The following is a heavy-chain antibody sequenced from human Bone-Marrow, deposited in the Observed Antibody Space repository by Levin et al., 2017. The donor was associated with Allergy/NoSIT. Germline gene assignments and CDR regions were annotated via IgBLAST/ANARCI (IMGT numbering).Heavy chain of an antibody. D-gene: IGHD6-13*01. CDR2: IKNKADGGTT. CDR3: TTRLHYSTTSADY. V-gene: IGHV3-15*01. J-gene: IGHJ4*02. CDR1: GFTFSNAW. Sequence: GGSLRLSCAASGFTFSNAWMTWVRQAPGKGLEWVGHIKNKADGGTTDYAAPVKGRFTISRDDSKSTVNLQMNSLKTDDTAVYYCTTRLHYSTTSADYWGQGTLVTVSS.